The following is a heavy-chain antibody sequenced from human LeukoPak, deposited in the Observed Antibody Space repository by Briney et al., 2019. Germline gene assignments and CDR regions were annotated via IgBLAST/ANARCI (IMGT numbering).Heavy chain of an antibody. CDR1: GGSFSGNY. J-gene: IGHJ4*02. CDR3: ARCSGIQLWSSDY. Sequence: SSETLSLTCAVYGGSFSGNYWTWLRQPPGQGLERIGEINHSGSTNYNTSLKSRVTISVDTSKNQFSLKLSSVTAADTAVYYCARCSGIQLWSSDYWGQGTLVTVSS. D-gene: IGHD5-18*01. V-gene: IGHV4-34*01. CDR2: INHSGST.